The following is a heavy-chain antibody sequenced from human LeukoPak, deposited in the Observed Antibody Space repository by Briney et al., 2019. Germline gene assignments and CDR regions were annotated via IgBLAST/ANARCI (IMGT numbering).Heavy chain of an antibody. CDR3: ARAICSGGSCTFPGDAFDI. Sequence: ASVKVSCKASGYTFTGYYMHWVRQAPGQGLEWMGIINPSGGSTSYAQKFQGRVTMTRDTSTSTVYMELSSLRSEDTAVYYCARAICSGGSCTFPGDAFDIWGQGTMVTVSS. D-gene: IGHD2-15*01. CDR1: GYTFTGYY. V-gene: IGHV1-46*01. CDR2: INPSGGST. J-gene: IGHJ3*02.